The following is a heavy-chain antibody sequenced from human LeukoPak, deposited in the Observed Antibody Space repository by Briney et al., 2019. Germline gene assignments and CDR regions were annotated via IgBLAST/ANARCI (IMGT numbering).Heavy chain of an antibody. J-gene: IGHJ6*03. CDR2: IRYDESNK. V-gene: IGHV3-30*02. Sequence: GGSLRLSCAASGFTFSSYGMHWVRQAPGKGLEWVAFIRYDESNKYYADSVKGRFTISRDNSKNTLYLQMNSLRAEDTAVYYCAREPPPDGSSWYYYYYYMDVWGRGTTVTVSS. D-gene: IGHD6-13*01. CDR1: GFTFSSYG. CDR3: AREPPPDGSSWYYYYYYMDV.